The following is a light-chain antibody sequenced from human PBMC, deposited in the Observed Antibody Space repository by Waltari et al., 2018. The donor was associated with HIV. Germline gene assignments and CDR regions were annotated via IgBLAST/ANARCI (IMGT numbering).Light chain of an antibody. Sequence: QSALTQPASLSGSPGQSITIYCTETSSDVGSYNNVSCYQQHPDKAPNLMIYEVSNRPAGVSNRFSCSKSDNTASLTISVLQAEYEADYYCSSYRSSSTPLWVFGGGTKLTVL. J-gene: IGLJ3*02. CDR1: SSDVGSYNN. CDR3: SSYRSSSTPLWV. CDR2: EVS. V-gene: IGLV2-14*01.